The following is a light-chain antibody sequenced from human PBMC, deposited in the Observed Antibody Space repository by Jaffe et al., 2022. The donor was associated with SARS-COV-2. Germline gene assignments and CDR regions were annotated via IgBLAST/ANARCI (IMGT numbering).Light chain of an antibody. CDR3: QQSHSYPRT. CDR1: QSIGTS. Sequence: DIQMTQSPSSLSASVGDRVIITCRASQSIGTSLNWYQQKVGKAPQLLIYSASTLQVGLPARFTGGGSGTEFTLTINSLGPDDFATYYCQQSHSYPRTFGQGTKVDIK. V-gene: IGKV1-39*01. J-gene: IGKJ2*02. CDR2: SAS.